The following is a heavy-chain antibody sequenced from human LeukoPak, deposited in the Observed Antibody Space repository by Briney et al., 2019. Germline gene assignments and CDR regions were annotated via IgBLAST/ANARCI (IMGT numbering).Heavy chain of an antibody. D-gene: IGHD3-22*01. V-gene: IGHV4-59*01. CDR3: ARDTRYYDNSGYYYFDY. CDR2: MHYSGST. Sequence: SETLSLTCTVSGXSISSYYWNWIRQPPGKGLEWIGYMHYSGSTNYNPSLKSRVTISVDTSKHQFSLKLNSVTSADTAVYYCARDTRYYDNSGYYYFDYWGRGTLVTVSS. J-gene: IGHJ4*02. CDR1: GXSISSYY.